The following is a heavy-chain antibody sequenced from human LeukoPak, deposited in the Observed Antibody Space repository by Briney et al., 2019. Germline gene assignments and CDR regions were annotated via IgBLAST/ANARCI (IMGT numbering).Heavy chain of an antibody. D-gene: IGHD2-15*01. CDR2: IKRKTDGGTT. CDR3: TTGGYCSAGSCYSVGY. CDR1: GFTFSNVW. V-gene: IGHV3-15*01. Sequence: GGSLRLSCAASGFTFSNVWMSWVRQAPGKGLEWVGRIKRKTDGGTTDYAAPVKGRFTISRDDSKNTLYLQMNGLKTEDTAVYYCTTGGYCSAGSCYSVGYWGQGTLVTVSS. J-gene: IGHJ4*02.